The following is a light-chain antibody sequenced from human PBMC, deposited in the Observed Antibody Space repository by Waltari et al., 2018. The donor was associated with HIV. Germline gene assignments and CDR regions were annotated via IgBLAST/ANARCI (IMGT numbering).Light chain of an antibody. J-gene: IGLJ2*01. CDR2: EVS. V-gene: IGLV2-23*02. CDR3: CSYAGSSTPS. Sequence: QSALTQPASVSGSPGQSITIPCTGTSSDVGSYNLVSWYQQHPGKAPKLMIYEVSKRPSGVSNRFSGSKSGNTASLTISGLQAEDEADYYCCSYAGSSTPSFGGGTKLTVL. CDR1: SSDVGSYNL.